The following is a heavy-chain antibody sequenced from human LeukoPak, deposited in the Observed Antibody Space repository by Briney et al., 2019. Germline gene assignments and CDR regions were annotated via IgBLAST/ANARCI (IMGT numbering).Heavy chain of an antibody. J-gene: IGHJ4*02. D-gene: IGHD6-13*01. CDR1: GFTFRSYG. Sequence: GRSLRLSCAASGFTFRSYGMHWVRQAPGKGLEWVAIMWYDGNNKYYADSVKGRFTVSRDNSKDTVSLQLNSLRAEDTAVYYCARGSEAAAGAFDYWGQGALVTVPS. CDR2: MWYDGNNK. V-gene: IGHV3-33*01. CDR3: ARGSEAAAGAFDY.